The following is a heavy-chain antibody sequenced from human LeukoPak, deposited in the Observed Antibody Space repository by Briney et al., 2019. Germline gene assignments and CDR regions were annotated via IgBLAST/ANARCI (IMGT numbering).Heavy chain of an antibody. D-gene: IGHD5-18*01. J-gene: IGHJ4*02. Sequence: SETLSLTCIVSGGSITSSSYYWGWIRQPPGKGLEWIGIINYSGITYYNPSLKSRDTISVDTSKHQFSLKMSSVTAADTAVYYCAKERQSWIQQWLCDFWGQGTLVTVSS. CDR2: INYSGIT. V-gene: IGHV4-39*07. CDR3: AKERQSWIQQWLCDF. CDR1: GGSITSSSYY.